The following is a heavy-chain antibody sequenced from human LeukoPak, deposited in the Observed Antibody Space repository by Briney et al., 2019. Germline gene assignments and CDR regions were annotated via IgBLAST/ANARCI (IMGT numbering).Heavy chain of an antibody. J-gene: IGHJ4*02. CDR1: GFTLSSYW. D-gene: IGHD4-17*01. V-gene: IGHV3-74*01. CDR3: ARDFYGDYFDY. CDR2: INSDGSST. Sequence: GGSLRLSCAASGFTLSSYWMHWVRQAPGKGLVWVSRINSDGSSTSYANSVKGRFTISRDNAKNTLYLQMNSLRAEDTAVYYCARDFYGDYFDYWGQGTLVTVSS.